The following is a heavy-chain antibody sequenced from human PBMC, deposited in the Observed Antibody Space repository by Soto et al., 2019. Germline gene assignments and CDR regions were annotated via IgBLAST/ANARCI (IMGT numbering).Heavy chain of an antibody. Sequence: SETLSLTCTVSGGSISSYYWSWIRQPPGKGLEWIGYIYYSGSTNYNPSLKSRVTISVDTSKNQFSLKLSSVTAADTAVYYCARGKPNFDYWGQGTLVTVSS. J-gene: IGHJ4*02. V-gene: IGHV4-59*01. CDR3: ARGKPNFDY. CDR2: IYYSGST. CDR1: GGSISSYY.